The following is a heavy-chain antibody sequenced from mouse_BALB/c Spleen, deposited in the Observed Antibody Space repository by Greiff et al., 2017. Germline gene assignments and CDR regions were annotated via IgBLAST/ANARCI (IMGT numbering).Heavy chain of an antibody. CDR3: ARGGYRYEGAMDY. V-gene: IGHV3-2*02. CDR2: ISYSGST. J-gene: IGHJ4*01. D-gene: IGHD2-14*01. CDR1: GYSITSDYA. Sequence: EVKLQESGPGLVKPSQSLSLTCTVTGYSITSDYAWNWIRQFPGNKLEWMGYISYSGSTSYNPSLKSRISITRDTSKNQFFLQLNSVTTEDTATYYCARGGYRYEGAMDYWGQGTSVTVSS.